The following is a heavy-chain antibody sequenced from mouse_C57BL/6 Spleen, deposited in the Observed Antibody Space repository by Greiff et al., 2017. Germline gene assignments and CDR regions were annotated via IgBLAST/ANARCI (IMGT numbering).Heavy chain of an antibody. Sequence: QVQLQQSGAELVRPGASVKLSCKASGYTFTDYYINWVKQRPGQGLEWIARIYPGSGNTYYNEKFKGKATLTAEKSSSTAYMQLSSLTSEDSAVYFCAREPIYYGNYDYAMDYWGQGTSVTVSS. CDR3: AREPIYYGNYDYAMDY. CDR1: GYTFTDYY. D-gene: IGHD2-1*01. V-gene: IGHV1-76*01. J-gene: IGHJ4*01. CDR2: IYPGSGNT.